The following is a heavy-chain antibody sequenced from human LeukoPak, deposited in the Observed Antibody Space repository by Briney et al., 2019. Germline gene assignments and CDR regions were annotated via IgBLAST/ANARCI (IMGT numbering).Heavy chain of an antibody. CDR3: ARGGSGYSYYFDY. J-gene: IGHJ4*02. CDR2: IYSGGST. CDR1: GFTVSSNY. Sequence: GGSLRLSRAASGFTVSSNYMSWVRQAPGKGLEWVSVIYSGGSTYYTDSVKGRFTISRDNSKNTLYLQMNSLRAEDTAVYYCARGGSGYSYYFDYWGQGTLVTVSS. V-gene: IGHV3-53*01. D-gene: IGHD3-22*01.